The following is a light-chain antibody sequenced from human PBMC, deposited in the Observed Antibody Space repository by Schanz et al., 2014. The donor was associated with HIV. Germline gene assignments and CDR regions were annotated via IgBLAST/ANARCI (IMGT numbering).Light chain of an antibody. Sequence: EIVLTQSPGTLSLSPGERATLSCRASQSVSSRYLAWYQQKPGQAPRLLIYGTFSRATGIPARFSGSGSGTDFTLTISSLRSEDFASYYCQQYNNWPTFGQGTRVEV. V-gene: IGKV3-20*01. CDR3: QQYNNWPT. CDR1: QSVSSRY. J-gene: IGKJ1*01. CDR2: GTF.